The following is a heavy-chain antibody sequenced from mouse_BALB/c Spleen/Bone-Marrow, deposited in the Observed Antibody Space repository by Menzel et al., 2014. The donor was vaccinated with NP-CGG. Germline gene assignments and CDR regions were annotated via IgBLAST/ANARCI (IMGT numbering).Heavy chain of an antibody. D-gene: IGHD3-2*01. J-gene: IGHJ3*01. CDR1: GFNIKDTY. Sequence: VQLQQSGAELVKPGASVKLSCTASGFNIKDTYMHWVKQRPEQGLEWIGRIDPANGNTKYDPKFQGKATITADTSSNTAYLQLSSLTSEDTAVYYCATTDSSGVLAYWGRGTLVTVSA. V-gene: IGHV14-3*02. CDR3: ATTDSSGVLAY. CDR2: IDPANGNT.